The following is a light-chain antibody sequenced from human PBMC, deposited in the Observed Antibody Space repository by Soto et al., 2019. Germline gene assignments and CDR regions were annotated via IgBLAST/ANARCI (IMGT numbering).Light chain of an antibody. CDR2: DAS. CDR3: QQYNSYST. Sequence: IKMSQSPSTLSVSAEDRVTMTCRASQSISSWLAWYQQKPGKAPKLLIYDASSLESGVPSRFSGSGSGTEFTLTISSLQPDDFATYYCQQYNSYSTFGQGTKVDNK. CDR1: QSISSW. V-gene: IGKV1-5*01. J-gene: IGKJ1*01.